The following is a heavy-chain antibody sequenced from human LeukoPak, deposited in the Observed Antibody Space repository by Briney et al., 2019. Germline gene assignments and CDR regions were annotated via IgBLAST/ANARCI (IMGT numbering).Heavy chain of an antibody. CDR1: GGSISSYY. Sequence: PSETLSLTCTVSGGSISSYYWSRIRQPAGKGLEWIGRIYTSGSTNYSPSLKSRVTMSVDTSKNQFSLKLSSVTAADTAVYYCARAGIAAAAPFDYWGQGTLVTVSS. CDR2: IYTSGST. J-gene: IGHJ4*02. CDR3: ARAGIAAAAPFDY. D-gene: IGHD6-13*01. V-gene: IGHV4-4*07.